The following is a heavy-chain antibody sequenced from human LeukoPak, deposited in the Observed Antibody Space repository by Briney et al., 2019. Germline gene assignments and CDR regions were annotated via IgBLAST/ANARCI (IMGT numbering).Heavy chain of an antibody. CDR1: GGSVSSGSYY. J-gene: IGHJ4*02. V-gene: IGHV4-61*01. D-gene: IGHD3-10*01. Sequence: SETLSLTCTVSGGSVSSGSYYWSWIRQPPGKGLEWIGYIYYSGSTNYNPSLKSRVTISVDTSKNQFSLKLSSVTAADTAVYYCARAGYYYGSGSLFYFDYWGQGTLVTVSS. CDR2: IYYSGST. CDR3: ARAGYYYGSGSLFYFDY.